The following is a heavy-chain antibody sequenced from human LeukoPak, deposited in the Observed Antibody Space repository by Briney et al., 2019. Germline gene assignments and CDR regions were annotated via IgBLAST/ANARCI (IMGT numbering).Heavy chain of an antibody. CDR1: GFTFSTYA. CDR2: ISGSGGYT. CDR3: AKGTYSSSWFLDY. Sequence: GGSLRLSCAASGFTFSTYAMSWVRLAPGRGLEWVSTISGSGGYTYYADSVKGRFTISGDNSKNTLYLQMNSLRAEDTAVYYCAKGTYSSSWFLDYWGQGTLVTVSS. V-gene: IGHV3-23*01. D-gene: IGHD6-13*01. J-gene: IGHJ4*02.